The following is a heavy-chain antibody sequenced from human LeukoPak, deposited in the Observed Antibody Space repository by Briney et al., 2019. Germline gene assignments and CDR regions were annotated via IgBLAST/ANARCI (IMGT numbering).Heavy chain of an antibody. CDR1: GFTFSSYA. J-gene: IGHJ4*02. CDR2: ISGSSGST. V-gene: IGHV3-23*01. Sequence: PGGSLRLSCAASGFTFSSYAMSWVRQAPGKGLEWVSAISGSSGSTYYADSVKGRFTISRDNAKNSLYLQMNSLRDEDTAVYYCARDEEYDFWSGYYVYWGQGTLVTVSS. CDR3: ARDEEYDFWSGYYVY. D-gene: IGHD3-3*01.